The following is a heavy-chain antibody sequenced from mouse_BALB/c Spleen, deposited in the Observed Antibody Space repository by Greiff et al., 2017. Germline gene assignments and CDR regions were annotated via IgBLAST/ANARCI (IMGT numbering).Heavy chain of an antibody. CDR3: ARDYRDAYAMDY. CDR1: GFTFSSYA. V-gene: IGHV5-9-4*01. Sequence: EVMLVESGGGLVKPGGSLKLSCAASGFTFSSYAMSWVRQSPEKRLEWVAEISSGGSYTYYPDTVTGRFTISRDNAKNTLYLEMSSLRSEDTAMYYCARDYRDAYAMDYWGQGTSVTVSS. D-gene: IGHD2-14*01. J-gene: IGHJ4*01. CDR2: ISSGGSYT.